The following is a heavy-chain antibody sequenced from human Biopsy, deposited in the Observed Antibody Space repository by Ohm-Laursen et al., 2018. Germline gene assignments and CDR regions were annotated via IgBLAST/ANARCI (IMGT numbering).Heavy chain of an antibody. CDR3: ARMDCSGGSCHYYSYGMDV. CDR1: GVSITAYY. D-gene: IGHD2-15*01. Sequence: SETLSLTCTVSGVSITAYYWSWIRQPPGKGLECIGNIHHSGSTNYNPSLKSRLTISVATSKNQFSLKLSSVTAADTAVYYCARMDCSGGSCHYYSYGMDVWGQGTTVTVSS. V-gene: IGHV4-4*09. J-gene: IGHJ6*02. CDR2: IHHSGST.